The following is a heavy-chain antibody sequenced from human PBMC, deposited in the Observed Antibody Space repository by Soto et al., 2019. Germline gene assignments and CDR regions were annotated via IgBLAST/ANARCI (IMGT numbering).Heavy chain of an antibody. CDR3: AREIRPYNWNYGNFDY. CDR2: IYHSGST. V-gene: IGHV4-30-2*01. J-gene: IGHJ4*02. CDR1: GGSISSGGYS. Sequence: SETLSLTCAVSGGSISSGGYSWSWIRQPPGKGLEWIGYIYHSGSTYYNPSLKSRVTISVDRSKNQFSLKLSSVTAADTAVYYCAREIRPYNWNYGNFDYWGQGTQVTVSS. D-gene: IGHD1-7*01.